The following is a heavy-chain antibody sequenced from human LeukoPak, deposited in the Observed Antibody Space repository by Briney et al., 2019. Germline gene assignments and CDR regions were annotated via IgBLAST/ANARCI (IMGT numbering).Heavy chain of an antibody. Sequence: GGSLRLSCAASGFTFSSYGMHWVRQAPGKGLEWVAVISYDGSNKYYADSVKGRFTISRDNSKNTLYLQMNSLRAEDTAVYYCACTLEWIFYYYYYMDVWGKGTTVTVSS. CDR3: ACTLEWIFYYYYYMDV. V-gene: IGHV3-30*03. CDR1: GFTFSSYG. D-gene: IGHD3-3*01. CDR2: ISYDGSNK. J-gene: IGHJ6*03.